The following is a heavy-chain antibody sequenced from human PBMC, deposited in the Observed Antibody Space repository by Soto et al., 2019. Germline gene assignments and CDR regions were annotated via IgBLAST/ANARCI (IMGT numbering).Heavy chain of an antibody. Sequence: PGGSLRLSCAASGFAFSNYEMNWVRQAPGKGLEWVSYISLSGSTIYYADSVKGRFTISRDNSKNTLSLHLNTLKPEDTAVYHCAKDRVGGTFYTPLGFWGQGTLVTVSS. CDR1: GFAFSNYE. CDR3: AKDRVGGTFYTPLGF. J-gene: IGHJ4*02. D-gene: IGHD1-7*01. V-gene: IGHV3-48*03. CDR2: ISLSGSTI.